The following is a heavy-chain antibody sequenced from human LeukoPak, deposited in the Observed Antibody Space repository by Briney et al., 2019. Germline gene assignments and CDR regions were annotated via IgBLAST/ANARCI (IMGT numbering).Heavy chain of an antibody. CDR3: ARRSGQDAFDI. D-gene: IGHD6-19*01. CDR2: IYYSGST. J-gene: IGHJ3*02. CDR1: GGSISSYY. V-gene: IGHV4-59*08. Sequence: TSETLSLTCTVSGGSISSYYWSWIRQPPGKGLEWIGYIYYSGSTNYNPSLKSRVIISVDTSKNQFSLKLSSVTAADTAVYYCARRSGQDAFDIWGQGTMVTVSS.